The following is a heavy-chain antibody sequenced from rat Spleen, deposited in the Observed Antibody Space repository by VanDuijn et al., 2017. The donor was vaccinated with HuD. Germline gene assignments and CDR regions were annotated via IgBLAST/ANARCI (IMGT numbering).Heavy chain of an antibody. J-gene: IGHJ2*01. V-gene: IGHV1-35*01. CDR3: ARGTGDY. CDR1: GYTFTSYY. CDR2: MYPGNGGT. D-gene: IGHD4-1*01. Sequence: QVQLQQSGAELAKPGTSVKLSCKASGYTFTSYYIYWVKQRPGPGLEWIGYMYPGNGGTYYREKFKGKATFTADTSSSTAYMLLGSLTPEDSAYYFCARGTGDYWGQGVMVTVSS.